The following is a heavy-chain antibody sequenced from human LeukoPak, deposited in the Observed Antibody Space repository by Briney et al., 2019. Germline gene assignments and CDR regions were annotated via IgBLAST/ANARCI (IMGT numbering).Heavy chain of an antibody. V-gene: IGHV4-59*12. CDR2: IYYSGST. CDR3: AREVGFGDSWFDP. J-gene: IGHJ5*02. D-gene: IGHD3-10*01. CDR1: GGSISSYY. Sequence: SETLSLTCTVSGGSISSYYWSWIRQPPGKGLEWIGYIYYSGSTNYNPSLKSRVTISVDTSKNQFSLKLTSVTAADTAVYYCAREVGFGDSWFDPWGQGTLVTVSS.